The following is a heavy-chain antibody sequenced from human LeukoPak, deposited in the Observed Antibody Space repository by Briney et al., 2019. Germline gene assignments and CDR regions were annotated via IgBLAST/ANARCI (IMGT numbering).Heavy chain of an antibody. J-gene: IGHJ3*02. CDR2: ISSSSSYI. CDR3: ATTAVEMATRPAFDI. CDR1: GFTFSSYS. Sequence: GGSLRLSCAASGFTFSSYSMNWVRQAPGKGLEWVSSISSSSSYIYYADSVKGRFTISRGNAKNSLYLQMNSLRAEDTAVYYCATTAVEMATRPAFDIWGQGTMVTVSS. D-gene: IGHD5-24*01. V-gene: IGHV3-21*01.